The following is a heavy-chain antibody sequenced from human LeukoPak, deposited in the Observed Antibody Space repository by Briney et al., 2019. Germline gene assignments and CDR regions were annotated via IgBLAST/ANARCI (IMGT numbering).Heavy chain of an antibody. D-gene: IGHD2-15*01. CDR1: GFGVSNNY. V-gene: IGHV3-66*01. CDR2: IYSGGST. Sequence: PGGSLRLSCAASGFGVSNNYMSWVRQAPGKGLEWVPVIYSGGSTFYADSVKGRFTSPRDNSKNTLYLQMNSLRAEDTAVYYCASDSYSPEYFQHWGQGTLVTVSS. CDR3: ASDSYSPEYFQH. J-gene: IGHJ1*01.